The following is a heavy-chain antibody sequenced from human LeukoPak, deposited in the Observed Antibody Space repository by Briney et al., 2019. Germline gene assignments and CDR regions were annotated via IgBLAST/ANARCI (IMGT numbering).Heavy chain of an antibody. CDR2: IYYSGST. CDR3: ARGYCSSTSCYGVNWFDP. D-gene: IGHD2-2*01. CDR1: GFTFDDYG. Sequence: SGGSLRLSCAASGFTFDDYGMSWIRQPPGKGLEWIGYIYYSGSTNYNPSLKSRVTISVDTSKDQFSLKLSSVTAADTAVYYCARGYCSSTSCYGVNWFDPWGQGTLVTVSS. J-gene: IGHJ5*02. V-gene: IGHV4-59*01.